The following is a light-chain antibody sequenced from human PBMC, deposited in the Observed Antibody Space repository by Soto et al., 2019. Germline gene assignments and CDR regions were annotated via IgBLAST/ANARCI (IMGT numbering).Light chain of an antibody. V-gene: IGKV1-39*01. Sequence: DIQMTQSPSTLSASLGDTVSVACRASQSVSGWLAWYQQKPGEAPKLLIYDASSLQGGVPSRFSGSGSGTDFTLTIKSLQPEDFATYYCQQSFSSPFTFGPGTKVDIK. J-gene: IGKJ3*01. CDR3: QQSFSSPFT. CDR1: QSVSGW. CDR2: DAS.